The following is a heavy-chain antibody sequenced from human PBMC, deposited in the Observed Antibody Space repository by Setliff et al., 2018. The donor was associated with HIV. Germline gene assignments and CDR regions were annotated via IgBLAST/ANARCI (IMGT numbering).Heavy chain of an antibody. CDR2: MKYDESSE. CDR3: AKDGDYRNGDYDAFDI. V-gene: IGHV3-30*02. CDR1: GFTFGDYA. J-gene: IGHJ3*02. D-gene: IGHD4-4*01. Sequence: GGSLRLSCTASGFTFGDYAMSWVRQAPGKGLEWVAFMKYDESSEYYADSVKGRVTISRDNSKNTVDLQMNSLRTEDTAVYYCAKDGDYRNGDYDAFDIWGLGTMVTVSS.